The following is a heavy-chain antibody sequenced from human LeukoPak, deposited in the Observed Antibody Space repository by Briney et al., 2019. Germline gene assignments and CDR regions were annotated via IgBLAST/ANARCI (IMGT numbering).Heavy chain of an antibody. Sequence: GGSLRLSCAASRFTFSSYAMHWVRQAPGKGLEWVAVISYDGSNKYYADSVKGRFTISRDNSKNTPYLQMNSLRAEDTAVYYCARAMAVAGTAFDYWGQGTLVTVSS. D-gene: IGHD6-19*01. CDR3: ARAMAVAGTAFDY. CDR2: ISYDGSNK. CDR1: RFTFSSYA. J-gene: IGHJ4*02. V-gene: IGHV3-30-3*01.